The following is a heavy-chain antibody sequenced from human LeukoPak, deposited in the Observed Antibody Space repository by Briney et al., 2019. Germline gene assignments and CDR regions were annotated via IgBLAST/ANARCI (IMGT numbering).Heavy chain of an antibody. V-gene: IGHV1-69*13. CDR2: IIPIFGTA. D-gene: IGHD2-15*01. J-gene: IGHJ1*01. CDR1: GGTFSSYA. CDR3: ARDRGSGGNVPRYFHH. Sequence: SVKVSCKASGGTFSSYAISWARQVPGQGLEWMGGIIPIFGTANYAQKFQGRVTITADESSRTVSMEVRSLRSEDTAVYYCARDRGSGGNVPRYFHHWGQGTLIIVSS.